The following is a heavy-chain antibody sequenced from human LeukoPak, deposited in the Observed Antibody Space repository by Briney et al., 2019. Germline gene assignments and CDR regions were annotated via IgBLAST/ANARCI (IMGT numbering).Heavy chain of an antibody. D-gene: IGHD1-26*01. CDR1: GYTFTSYY. CDR2: MNPNSGNT. CDR3: ARGSGSGRRFDAFDI. Sequence: RASVKVSCKASGYTFTSYYMYWVRQAPGQGLEWMGWMNPNSGNTGYAQKFQGRVTITRNTSISTAYMELSSLRSEDTAVYYCARGSGSGRRFDAFDIWGQGTMVTVSS. J-gene: IGHJ3*02. V-gene: IGHV1-8*03.